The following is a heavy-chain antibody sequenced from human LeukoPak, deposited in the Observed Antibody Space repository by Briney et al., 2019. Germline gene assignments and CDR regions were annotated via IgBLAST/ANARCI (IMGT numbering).Heavy chain of an antibody. J-gene: IGHJ4*02. Sequence: GGSLRLSCAASGFTFSIYWMTWVRQAPGKGLEWVANIKQDGSEKYYVDSVKGRFTISRDNAKSSLYLQMNSLRAEDTAVYYCAREGYDSSALADYWGQGTLVTVSS. CDR2: IKQDGSEK. D-gene: IGHD3-22*01. CDR3: AREGYDSSALADY. CDR1: GFTFSIYW. V-gene: IGHV3-7*01.